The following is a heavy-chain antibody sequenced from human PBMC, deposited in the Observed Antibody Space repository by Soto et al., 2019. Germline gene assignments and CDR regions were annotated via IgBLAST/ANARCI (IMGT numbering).Heavy chain of an antibody. CDR1: GGSISSGGYY. V-gene: IGHV4-31*03. J-gene: IGHJ5*02. Sequence: SETLSLTCTVSGGSISSGGYYWSWIRQHPGKGLEWIGYIYYSGSTYYNPSLKSRVTISVDTSKNQFSLKLSSVTAADTAVYYCARRSIAAAGWWFDPWGQGTLVTVS. D-gene: IGHD6-13*01. CDR2: IYYSGST. CDR3: ARRSIAAAGWWFDP.